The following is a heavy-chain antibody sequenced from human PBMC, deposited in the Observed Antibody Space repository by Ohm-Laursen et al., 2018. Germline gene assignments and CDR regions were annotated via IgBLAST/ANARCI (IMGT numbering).Heavy chain of an antibody. Sequence: SLRLSCTASGFTFSSYAMNWVRQAPGKGLNWVSTIGTRGVNTYYADSVKGRFTISRDNSKNTLYLQMNSLRAEDTAVYYCARTMALDSWGQGALVTVSS. V-gene: IGHV3-23*01. CDR2: IGTRGVNT. CDR3: ARTMALDS. CDR1: GFTFSSYA. J-gene: IGHJ4*02. D-gene: IGHD4/OR15-4a*01.